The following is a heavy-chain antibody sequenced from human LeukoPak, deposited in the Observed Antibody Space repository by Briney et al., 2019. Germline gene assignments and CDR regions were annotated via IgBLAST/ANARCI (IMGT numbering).Heavy chain of an antibody. CDR2: ISDSGGST. J-gene: IGHJ4*02. D-gene: IGHD3-10*01. CDR3: AKRGIVIRAVIIVGFHKEAYYFDY. Sequence: GGSLRLSCAVSGITLSNYGMSWVRQAPGKGLEWVAGISDSGGSTNYADSVKGQFTISRDNPKNTLYLQMNSLRAEDTAVYFCAKRGIVIRAVIIVGFHKEAYYFDYWGQGALVTVSS. V-gene: IGHV3-23*01. CDR1: GITLSNYG.